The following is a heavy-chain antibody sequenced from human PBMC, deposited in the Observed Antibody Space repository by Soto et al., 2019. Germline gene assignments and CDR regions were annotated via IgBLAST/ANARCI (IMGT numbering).Heavy chain of an antibody. CDR3: ARLHRITGTTDYYGMDV. V-gene: IGHV5-51*01. J-gene: IGHJ6*02. CDR1: GYSFTSYW. CDR2: IYPGDSDT. D-gene: IGHD1-7*01. Sequence: PGESLKISCKGSGYSFTSYWIGWVRQMPGKGLEWMGIIYPGDSDTRYSPSFQGQVTISADKSISTAYLQWSSLKASDTAMYYCARLHRITGTTDYYGMDVWGQGTTVT.